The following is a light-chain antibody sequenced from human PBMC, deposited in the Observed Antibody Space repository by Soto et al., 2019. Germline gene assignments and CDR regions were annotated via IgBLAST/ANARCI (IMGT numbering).Light chain of an antibody. CDR1: SSNFGAGYD. Sequence: QSVLTQPPSVSGAPGQRVTISCSGSSSNFGAGYDVHWYQQLPGTAPKLLIYGNNNRPSGVPDRFSASKSDTSASLAITGLQAEDEAEYYCQSYDSRLSDWVFGGGTKLTVL. J-gene: IGLJ3*02. CDR3: QSYDSRLSDWV. CDR2: GNN. V-gene: IGLV1-40*01.